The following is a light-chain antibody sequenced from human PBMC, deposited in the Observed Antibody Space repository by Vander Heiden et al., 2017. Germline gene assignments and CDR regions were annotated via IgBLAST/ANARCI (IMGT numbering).Light chain of an antibody. V-gene: IGKV2-28*01. J-gene: IGKJ1*01. CDR1: QSLLHSDGYNY. CDR3: MQALQTPRT. Sequence: IAMTQSPLSLPVTPGEPASIACRSSQSLLHSDGYNYLDWYLQTPGQSPQLLIYLCSNRASGVPDRFSGSGSGTDFTLKISRVEAEYVGVYYCMQALQTPRTFGQGTKVEIK. CDR2: LCS.